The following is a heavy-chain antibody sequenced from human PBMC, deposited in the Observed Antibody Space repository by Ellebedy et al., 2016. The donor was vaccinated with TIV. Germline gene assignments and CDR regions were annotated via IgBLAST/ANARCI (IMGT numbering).Heavy chain of an antibody. CDR1: GFTFSSYA. V-gene: IGHV3-30*04. J-gene: IGHJ6*02. D-gene: IGHD2-21*01. CDR3: AKEIYWSDFYNVEYNFYGMDV. Sequence: GGSLRLSCAASGFTFSSYAMHWVRQAPGKGLEWLALISYDGSKEYYADSVKGRFTISRDNSKKTLDLQMNSLRPEDTAIYYCAKEIYWSDFYNVEYNFYGMDVWGQGTTVTVAS. CDR2: ISYDGSKE.